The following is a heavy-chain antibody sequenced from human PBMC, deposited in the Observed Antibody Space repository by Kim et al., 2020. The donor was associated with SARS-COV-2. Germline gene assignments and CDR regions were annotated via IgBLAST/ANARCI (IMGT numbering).Heavy chain of an antibody. J-gene: IGHJ4*02. Sequence: GGSLRLSCAASGFTVSSNYMSWVRQAPGKGLEWVSVIYSGGSTYYADSVKGRFTISRDNSKNTLYLQMNSLRAEDTAVYYCARVRAAAGIINDFDYWGQGTLVTVSS. D-gene: IGHD6-13*01. CDR1: GFTVSSNY. CDR2: IYSGGST. CDR3: ARVRAAAGIINDFDY. V-gene: IGHV3-53*01.